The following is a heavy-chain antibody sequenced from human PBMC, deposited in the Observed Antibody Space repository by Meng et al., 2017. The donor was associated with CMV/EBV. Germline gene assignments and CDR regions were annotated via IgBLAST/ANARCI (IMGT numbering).Heavy chain of an antibody. V-gene: IGHV3-7*01. CDR2: IKQDGSEK. CDR3: ARVSDFWAEGGLDY. D-gene: IGHD3-3*01. Sequence: GESLKISCAAPGFIFSSYWMSWVRQAPGKGLEWVANIKQDGSEKYYVDSVKGRFAITRDNAKNSLYLQMNSLRAEDTAVYYCARVSDFWAEGGLDYWGQGTLVTVSS. J-gene: IGHJ4*02. CDR1: GFIFSSYW.